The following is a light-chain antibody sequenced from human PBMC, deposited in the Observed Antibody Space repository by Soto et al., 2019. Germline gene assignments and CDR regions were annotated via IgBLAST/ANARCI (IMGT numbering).Light chain of an antibody. Sequence: EIVLTQSPGTLSLSPGERAAFSCRASQSVGNNFLGWYQQKPGQSPRLLIYHASNRATGIPDRFSGTASGTDFTLTISRLQPEDFAVYYCHQYATSPLTFGGGTKVEIK. CDR2: HAS. J-gene: IGKJ4*01. CDR3: HQYATSPLT. CDR1: QSVGNNF. V-gene: IGKV3-20*01.